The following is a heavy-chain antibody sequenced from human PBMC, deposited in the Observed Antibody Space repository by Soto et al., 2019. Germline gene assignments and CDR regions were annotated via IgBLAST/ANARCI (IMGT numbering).Heavy chain of an antibody. D-gene: IGHD4-17*01. J-gene: IGHJ6*03. CDR1: GFTSSSYG. CDR3: ARRLPTVTTLNYYYYMDV. CDR2: IWYDGSNK. Sequence: QVQLVESGGGVVQPGRSLRLSCAASGFTSSSYGMHWVRQAPGKGLEWVAVIWYDGSNKYYADSVKGRFTISRDNSKNTLYLQMKSLRAEDTAVYYCARRLPTVTTLNYYYYMDVWGKGTTVSVSS. V-gene: IGHV3-33*01.